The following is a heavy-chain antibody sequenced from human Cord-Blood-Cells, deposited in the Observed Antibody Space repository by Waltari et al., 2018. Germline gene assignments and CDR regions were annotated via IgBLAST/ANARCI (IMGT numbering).Heavy chain of an antibody. V-gene: IGHV1-2*06. D-gene: IGHD1-26*01. Sequence: QVQLVQSGAEVTKPGAPVKDSRKASGYPSTGYYMPWARQAHGQGLEWMGRINPNSGGTNYAQKFQGRVTMTRDTSISTAYMELSRLRSDDTAVYYCASGGPYSGSYFAFDIWGQGTMVTVSS. CDR2: INPNSGGT. CDR3: ASGGPYSGSYFAFDI. CDR1: GYPSTGYY. J-gene: IGHJ3*02.